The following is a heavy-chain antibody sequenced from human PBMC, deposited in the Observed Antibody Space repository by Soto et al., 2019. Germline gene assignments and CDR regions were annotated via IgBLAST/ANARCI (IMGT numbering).Heavy chain of an antibody. CDR2: INPNSGGT. Sequence: ASVKVSCKASGGTFSSYAISWVRQAPGQGLEWMGWINPNSGGTNYAQKFQGWVTMTRDTSISTAYMELSRLRSDDTAVYYCARDGGGSSNAFDIWGQGTMVTVSS. D-gene: IGHD6-6*01. V-gene: IGHV1-2*04. J-gene: IGHJ3*02. CDR1: GGTFSSYA. CDR3: ARDGGGSSNAFDI.